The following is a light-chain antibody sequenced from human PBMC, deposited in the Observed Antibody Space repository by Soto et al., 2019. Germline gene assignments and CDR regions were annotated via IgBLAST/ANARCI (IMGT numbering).Light chain of an antibody. J-gene: IGLJ1*01. CDR1: SSDIGGYNY. V-gene: IGLV2-14*01. Sequence: QSALTQPASVSGSPGQSITISCTGTSSDIGGYNYVSWYQQHPGKAPKLMIYDVSNRPSGVSNRFSGSKSGNTASLTISGLQAEDEADYYCSSYTSNNTVFGTGTKVTVL. CDR3: SSYTSNNTV. CDR2: DVS.